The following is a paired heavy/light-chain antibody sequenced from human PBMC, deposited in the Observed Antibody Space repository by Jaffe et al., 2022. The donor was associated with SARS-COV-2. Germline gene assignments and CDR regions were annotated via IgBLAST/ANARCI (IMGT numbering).Heavy chain of an antibody. J-gene: IGHJ4*02. Sequence: DVQLVESGGDLVQPGESLRLSCAASGFSFGTYWMAWVRQAPGKGLEWVASINDDASEEYYADSVRGRFAISRDDTRNSLFLQMNSLRAEDSALYYCTTRLRGLIWGNAFDYWGQGTPVTVSS. CDR1: GFSFGTYW. D-gene: IGHD3-16*01. V-gene: IGHV3-7*01. CDR2: INDDASEE. CDR3: TTRLRGLIWGNAFDY.
Light chain of an antibody. V-gene: IGLV7-46*01. Sequence: QAVVTQEPSLTVSPGGTVTLTCDSSTGAVNNAHFPYWFQQKPGQAPRPLIFDTSKKYSWTPARFSGSLLGGKAALTLSGAQAEDEAEYYCLLSYGAARPGVFGGGTKLTVL. CDR2: DTS. CDR3: LLSYGAARPGV. CDR1: TGAVNNAHF. J-gene: IGLJ3*02.